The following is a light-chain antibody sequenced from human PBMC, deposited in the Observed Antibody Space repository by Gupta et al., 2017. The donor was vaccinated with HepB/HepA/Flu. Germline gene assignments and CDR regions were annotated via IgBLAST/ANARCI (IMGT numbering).Light chain of an antibody. CDR1: QSIGYS. CDR2: YAS. V-gene: IGKV6D-21*02. CDR3: QQSRSLPLT. J-gene: IGKJ4*01. Sequence: DIVLTQSPDFQSVNPKEKVTINCRASQSIGYSLHWYQQKPDQSPKLLIKYASESMSGVPSRFSGRGSGTEFTLTINALEAEDAAAYYCQQSRSLPLTFGGGTKVEIK.